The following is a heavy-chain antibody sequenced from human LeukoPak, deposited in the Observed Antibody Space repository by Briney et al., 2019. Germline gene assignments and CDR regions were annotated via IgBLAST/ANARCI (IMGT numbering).Heavy chain of an antibody. CDR2: IYYSGST. V-gene: IGHV4-31*03. CDR3: AGRMVRGVAKYNWFDP. Sequence: SQTLSLTCTVSGGSISSGGYYWSWIRQHPGKGLEWIGYIYYSGSTYYNPSLKSRVTISVDTSKNQFSLKLSSVTAADTAVYHCAGRMVRGVAKYNWFDPWGQGTLVTVSS. CDR1: GGSISSGGYY. D-gene: IGHD3-10*01. J-gene: IGHJ5*02.